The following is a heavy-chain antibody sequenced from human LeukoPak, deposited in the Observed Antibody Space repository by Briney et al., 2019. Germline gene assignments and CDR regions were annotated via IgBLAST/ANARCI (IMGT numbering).Heavy chain of an antibody. CDR1: GFTFSSYS. CDR3: AREGAESAGTYFDY. D-gene: IGHD1-26*01. CDR2: ISSSSSII. V-gene: IGHV3-48*02. Sequence: GGSLRLSCAASGFTFSSYSMNWVRQAPGKGLEWVSYISSSSSIIYYADSVKGRFTISRDNAKNSLYLQMNSLRDEDTAVYYCAREGAESAGTYFDYWGQGTLVTVSS. J-gene: IGHJ4*02.